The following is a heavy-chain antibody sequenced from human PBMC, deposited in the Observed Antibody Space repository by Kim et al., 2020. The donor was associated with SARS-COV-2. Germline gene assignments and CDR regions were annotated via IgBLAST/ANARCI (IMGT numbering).Heavy chain of an antibody. J-gene: IGHJ6*02. CDR1: GYTLTELS. CDR3: ATGAAVAAAYYYYYGMDV. CDR2: FDPEDGET. V-gene: IGHV1-24*01. Sequence: ASVKVSCKVSGYTLTELSMHWVLQAPGKGLEWMGGFDPEDGETIYAQKFQGRVTMTEDTSTDTAYMELSSLRSEDTAVYYCATGAAVAAAYYYYYGMDVWGQGTTVTVSS. D-gene: IGHD6-19*01.